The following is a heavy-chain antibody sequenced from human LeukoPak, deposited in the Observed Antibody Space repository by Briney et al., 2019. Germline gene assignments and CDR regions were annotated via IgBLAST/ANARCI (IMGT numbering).Heavy chain of an antibody. CDR3: AKDRSDTWSFDY. J-gene: IGHJ4*02. CDR1: GFTFSRNV. V-gene: IGHV3-30*02. Sequence: QPGGSLILSCGASGFTFSRNVINWVRPAPGKGLEWVAFIRQDGRDKKYADSGRGRFIISRDNSKNTLYLQMNSLRAEDTAVYYCAKDRSDTWSFDYWGQGTLVTVSS. D-gene: IGHD2-15*01. CDR2: IRQDGRDK.